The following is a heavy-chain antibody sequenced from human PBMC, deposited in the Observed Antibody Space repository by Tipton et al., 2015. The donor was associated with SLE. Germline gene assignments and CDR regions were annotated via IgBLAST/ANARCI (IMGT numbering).Heavy chain of an antibody. D-gene: IGHD6-19*01. CDR2: INHSGST. CDR1: GGSFSGYY. J-gene: IGHJ3*02. Sequence: LRLSCSVYGGSFSGYYWTWVRQPPGKGLEWIGEINHSGSTNYNPSLKSRVTISVDTSKNQFSLKLSSVTAADTGVIYCARAPYSNAWYGACDIWGQGTVVTVSS. V-gene: IGHV4-34*01. CDR3: ARAPYSNAWYGACDI.